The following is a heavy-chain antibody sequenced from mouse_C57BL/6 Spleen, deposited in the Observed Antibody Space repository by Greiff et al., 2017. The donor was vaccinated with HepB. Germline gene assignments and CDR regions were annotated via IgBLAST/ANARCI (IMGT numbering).Heavy chain of an antibody. D-gene: IGHD1-1*01. CDR3: ARHYYGSSYLYAMDY. J-gene: IGHJ4*01. Sequence: VQLQQPGAELVKPGASVKLSCKASGYTFTSYWMQWVKQRPGQGLEWIGEIDPSDSYTNYNQKFKGKATLTVDTSSSTAYMQLSSLTSEDSAVYYCARHYYGSSYLYAMDYWGQGTSVTVSS. CDR2: IDPSDSYT. V-gene: IGHV1-50*01. CDR1: GYTFTSYW.